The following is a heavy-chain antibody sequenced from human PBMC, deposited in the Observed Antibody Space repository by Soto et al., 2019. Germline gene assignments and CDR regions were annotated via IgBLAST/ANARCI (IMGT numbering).Heavy chain of an antibody. CDR2: IYYSGST. CDR1: GGSISSADYY. CDR3: ARAIGLAIGGMHV. D-gene: IGHD2-21*01. Sequence: SETLSLTCTVSGGSISSADYYWSWVRQPPGKVLEWIGYIYYSGSTFFNPSLKSRVTISKDTSRNQFSLRLNSVTAADTAVYYCARAIGLAIGGMHVWGQGTTGTVSS. V-gene: IGHV4-30-4*08. J-gene: IGHJ6*02.